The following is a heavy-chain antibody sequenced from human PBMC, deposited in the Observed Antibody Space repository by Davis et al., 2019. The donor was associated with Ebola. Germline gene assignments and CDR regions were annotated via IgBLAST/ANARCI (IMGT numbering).Heavy chain of an antibody. J-gene: IGHJ4*02. CDR3: ARGLHPMHETLGYCSGGSCYSFGY. Sequence: AASVKVSCKASGGTFSSYAISWVRQAPGQGLEWMGGIIPIFGTANYAQKFRGRVTITADKSTSTAYMELSSLRSEDTAVYYCARGLHPMHETLGYCSGGSCYSFGYWGQGTLVTVSS. CDR2: IIPIFGTA. D-gene: IGHD2-15*01. CDR1: GGTFSSYA. V-gene: IGHV1-69*06.